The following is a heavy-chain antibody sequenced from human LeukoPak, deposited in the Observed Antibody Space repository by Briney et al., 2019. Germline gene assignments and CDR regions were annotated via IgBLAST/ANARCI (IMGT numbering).Heavy chain of an antibody. CDR2: ISSSSTI. Sequence: GGSLRLSCAASGFTFSSYSMNWVRQAPGKGLEWVSYISSSSTIYYADSVKGRFTISRDNPKNSLYLQMNSLRAEDTAVYYCATSIVGLTYDEHFQHWGQGTLVTVSS. D-gene: IGHD1-26*01. V-gene: IGHV3-48*04. CDR3: ATSIVGLTYDEHFQH. J-gene: IGHJ1*01. CDR1: GFTFSSYS.